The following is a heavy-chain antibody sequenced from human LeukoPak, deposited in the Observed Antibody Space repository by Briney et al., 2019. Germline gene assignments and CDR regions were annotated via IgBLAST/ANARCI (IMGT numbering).Heavy chain of an antibody. CDR2: IKQDGSEK. CDR3: AKPARTDYADY. CDR1: GYTFSNYW. J-gene: IGHJ4*02. D-gene: IGHD1-14*01. Sequence: GGSLRLSCAGSGYTFSNYWMSWVRQAPGKGLEWVANIKQDGSEKYYVDSVKGRFTVSRDNAKNSLYLQMNSLRAEDTAVYYCAKPARTDYADYWGQGTLVTVSS. V-gene: IGHV3-7*03.